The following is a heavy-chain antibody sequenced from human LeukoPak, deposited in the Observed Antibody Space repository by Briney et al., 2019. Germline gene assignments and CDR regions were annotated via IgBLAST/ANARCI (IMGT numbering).Heavy chain of an antibody. CDR2: ISYDGSNK. V-gene: IGHV3-30*18. J-gene: IGHJ4*02. CDR1: GFTFSSYG. D-gene: IGHD2-21*01. Sequence: PGGSLRLSCAASGFTFSSYGMHWVRQAPGKGLEWVAVISYDGSNKYYADSVKGRSTISRDNSKNTLYLQMNSLRAEDTAVYYCAKDYSTGKAVDPHFDYWGQGTLVTVSS. CDR3: AKDYSTGKAVDPHFDY.